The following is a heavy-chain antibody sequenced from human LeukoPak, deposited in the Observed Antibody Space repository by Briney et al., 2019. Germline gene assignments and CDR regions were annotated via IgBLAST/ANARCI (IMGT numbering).Heavy chain of an antibody. Sequence: PSETLSLTCAVSGYSISSGYYWGWIRQPPGKGLEWIGSIYHSGRTYYNPSLKSRVTISVDTSKNQFSLKLSSVTAADTAVYYCARVGLGYCSSTSCYGRGYWGQGTLVTVSS. J-gene: IGHJ4*02. D-gene: IGHD2-2*01. CDR2: IYHSGRT. V-gene: IGHV4-38-2*01. CDR1: GYSISSGYY. CDR3: ARVGLGYCSSTSCYGRGY.